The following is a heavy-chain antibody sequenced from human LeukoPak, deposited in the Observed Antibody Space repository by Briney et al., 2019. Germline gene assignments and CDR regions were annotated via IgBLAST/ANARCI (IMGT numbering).Heavy chain of an antibody. D-gene: IGHD6-25*01. Sequence: PSETLSLTCTGSGFSISSYYWTWIRQPAGKGLEWSGRIYTRGSTNYNSSLKSRVTMSVDTSKNQFSLNLTSVTAADTAVYYCARDSAERAWDYWGQGTLVTVSS. V-gene: IGHV4-4*07. J-gene: IGHJ4*02. CDR2: IYTRGST. CDR3: ARDSAERAWDY. CDR1: GFSISSYY.